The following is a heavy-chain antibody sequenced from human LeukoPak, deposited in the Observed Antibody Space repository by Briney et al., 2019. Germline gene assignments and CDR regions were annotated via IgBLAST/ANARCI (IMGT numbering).Heavy chain of an antibody. V-gene: IGHV4-4*07. CDR2: MNSRGST. CDR3: ARDLEGDSYFFDN. CDR1: GGPISTYY. D-gene: IGHD3-16*01. J-gene: IGHJ4*02. Sequence: PSETLPLTCTVSGGPISTYYWNWIRQPAGKGLEWIGRMNSRGSTNYNPSLESRVTMSVDTSKKQFSLKLWSVTAADTAVYYCARDLEGDSYFFDNWGQGTLVTVSS.